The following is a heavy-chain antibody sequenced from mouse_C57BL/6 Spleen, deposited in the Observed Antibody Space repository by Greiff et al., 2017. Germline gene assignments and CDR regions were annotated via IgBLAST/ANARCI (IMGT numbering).Heavy chain of an antibody. CDR1: GYSITSGYY. CDR3: ARDYYGSSAMDY. V-gene: IGHV3-6*01. Sequence: EVKLVESGPGLVKPSQSLSLTCSVTGYSITSGYYWNWIRQFPGNKLEWMGYISYDGSNNYNPSLKNRISITRDTSKNQFFLKLNSVTTEDTATYYCARDYYGSSAMDYWGQGTSVTVSS. J-gene: IGHJ4*01. CDR2: ISYDGSN. D-gene: IGHD1-1*01.